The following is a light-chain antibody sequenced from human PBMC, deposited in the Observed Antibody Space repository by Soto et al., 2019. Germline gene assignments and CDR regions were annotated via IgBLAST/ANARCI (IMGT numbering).Light chain of an antibody. CDR1: SSNIGSSS. V-gene: IGLV1-44*01. J-gene: IGLJ1*01. Sequence: QSARTQPPSASGTPGQRVTISCSGSSSNIGSSSVNWYQQLPGAAPKLLIYNNNQWPSGVPDRFSGSKSGTSASLAISGLQSEDEADYYCAAWDVSLNGHYAFGTGTKVTVL. CDR3: AAWDVSLNGHYA. CDR2: NNN.